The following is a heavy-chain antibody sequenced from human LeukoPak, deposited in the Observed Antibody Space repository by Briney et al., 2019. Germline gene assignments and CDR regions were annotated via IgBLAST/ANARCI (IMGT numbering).Heavy chain of an antibody. Sequence: GRSLRLSCAASGFIFSSYGMHRVRQAPGKGLEWVAVIWHDGSAEFYADSVKGRFSISRDDSKNTLYLQMNSLRAEDTALYYCAKDNRGGWSGYFDYWGQGTLVTVSS. V-gene: IGHV3-33*06. J-gene: IGHJ4*02. CDR1: GFIFSSYG. D-gene: IGHD6-19*01. CDR3: AKDNRGGWSGYFDY. CDR2: IWHDGSAE.